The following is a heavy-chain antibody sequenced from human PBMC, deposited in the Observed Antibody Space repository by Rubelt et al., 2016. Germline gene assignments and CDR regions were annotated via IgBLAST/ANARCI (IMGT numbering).Heavy chain of an antibody. CDR3: ARHYGDCDTIRCHYFFDH. CDR1: GGSINGYH. J-gene: IGHJ4*02. CDR2: MHYSGFT. Sequence: QVQLQESGPGLVKPSETLSLTCTISGGSINGYHWSWIRQPPGKGLEWIGSMHYSGFTYYNPSLKSRVTISVDTSKNQFSLKLTSVTAADMAVYYCARHYGDCDTIRCHYFFDHWGQGTLVTVSS. V-gene: IGHV4-59*05. D-gene: IGHD2-2*03.